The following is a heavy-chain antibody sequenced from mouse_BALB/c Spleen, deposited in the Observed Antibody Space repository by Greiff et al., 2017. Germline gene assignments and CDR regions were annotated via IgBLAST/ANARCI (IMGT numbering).Heavy chain of an antibody. J-gene: IGHJ2*01. V-gene: IGHV5-17*02. D-gene: IGHD1-1*01. CDR1: GFTFSSFG. Sequence: EVKLMESGGGLVQPGGSRKLSCAASGFTFSSFGMHWVRQAPEKGLEWVAYISSGSSTIYYADTVKGRFTIPRDNPKNTLFLQMTSLRSEDTAMYYCARDGSSFDYWGQGTTLTVSS. CDR3: ARDGSSFDY. CDR2: ISSGSSTI.